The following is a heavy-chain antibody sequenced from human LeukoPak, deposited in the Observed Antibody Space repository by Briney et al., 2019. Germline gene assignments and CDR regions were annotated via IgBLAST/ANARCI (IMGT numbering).Heavy chain of an antibody. CDR3: ARQVWGGYNPGNAFDI. CDR1: GGSISSYY. J-gene: IGHJ3*02. V-gene: IGHV4-4*09. CDR2: IYTSGST. D-gene: IGHD5-24*01. Sequence: SETLSLTCTVSGGSISSYYWSWIRQPPGKGLEWIGYIYTSGSTNYNPSLKSRVTISVDTSKNQFSLKLSSVTAADTAVYYCARQVWGGYNPGNAFDIWGQGTMVTVSS.